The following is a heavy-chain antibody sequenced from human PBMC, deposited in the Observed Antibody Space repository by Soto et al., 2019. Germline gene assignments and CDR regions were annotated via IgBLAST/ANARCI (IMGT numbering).Heavy chain of an antibody. CDR2: ISGSGGST. J-gene: IGHJ4*02. Sequence: GGSLRLSCAASGFTFSSYAMSWVRQAPGKGLEWVSAISGSGGSTYYADSVKGRFTVSRDNSKNTLYLQMNSLRAEDTAVYYCAKRRNPSQDFDYWGQGTLVTVSS. CDR3: AKRRNPSQDFDY. D-gene: IGHD2-2*01. V-gene: IGHV3-23*01. CDR1: GFTFSSYA.